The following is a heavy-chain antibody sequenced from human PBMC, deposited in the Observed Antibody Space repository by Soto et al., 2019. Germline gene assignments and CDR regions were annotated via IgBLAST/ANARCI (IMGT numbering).Heavy chain of an antibody. CDR1: GYNFASYW. CDR3: ARHNDYNLPGRDY. CDR2: IYPGDSDT. J-gene: IGHJ4*02. D-gene: IGHD4-4*01. V-gene: IGHV5-51*01. Sequence: EVQLVQSGAEVKKPGESLKISCKVSGYNFASYWIGWVRQMPGKGLEWMGIIYPGDSDTRYSPSFQGQVTISADKSISTAYLQWSSLKASDTAMYYCARHNDYNLPGRDYWGQGTLVTVSS.